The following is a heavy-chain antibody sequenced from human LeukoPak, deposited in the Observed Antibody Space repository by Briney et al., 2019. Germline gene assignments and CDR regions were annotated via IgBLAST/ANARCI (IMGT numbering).Heavy chain of an antibody. CDR2: SNHSGST. CDR1: GGSFSGYY. J-gene: IGHJ6*02. CDR3: ARGRSGWYAYYYYYGMDV. D-gene: IGHD6-19*01. Sequence: SETLSLTCAVYGGSFSGYYWSRIRQPPGKGLEWIGESNHSGSTNYNPSLTSRVTISVDTSKNQFSLKLSSVTAADTAVYYCARGRSGWYAYYYYYGMDVWGQGTTVTVSS. V-gene: IGHV4-34*01.